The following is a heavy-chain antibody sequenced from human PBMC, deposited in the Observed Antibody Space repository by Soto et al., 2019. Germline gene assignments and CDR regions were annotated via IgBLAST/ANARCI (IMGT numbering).Heavy chain of an antibody. CDR3: ARGAAAGMVPFDP. Sequence: PSETLSLTCTVSGGSISSGDYYWSLIRQPPGKGLEWIGYIYYSGSTYYNPSLKSRVTISVDTSKNQFSLKLSSVTAADTAVYYCARGAAAGMVPFDPWGQGTLVTVSS. D-gene: IGHD6-13*01. CDR1: GGSISSGDYY. V-gene: IGHV4-30-4*01. CDR2: IYYSGST. J-gene: IGHJ5*02.